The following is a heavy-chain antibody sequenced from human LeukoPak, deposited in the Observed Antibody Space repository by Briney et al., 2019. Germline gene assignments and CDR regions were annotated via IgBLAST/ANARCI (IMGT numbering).Heavy chain of an antibody. V-gene: IGHV3-23*01. CDR1: GFTFSSYA. CDR2: ISGSGGST. CDR3: AKENGITMIVVVIGIFDY. Sequence: GGSLRLSCAASGFTFSSYAMSWVRQAPGKGLEWVSAISGSGGSTYYADSVKGRFTISRDNSKNTLYLQMNSLRAEDTAVYYCAKENGITMIVVVIGIFDYWGQGTLVTVSS. D-gene: IGHD3-22*01. J-gene: IGHJ4*02.